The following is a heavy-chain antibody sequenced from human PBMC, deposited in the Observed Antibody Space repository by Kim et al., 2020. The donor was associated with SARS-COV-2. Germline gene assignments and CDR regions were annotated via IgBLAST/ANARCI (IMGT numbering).Heavy chain of an antibody. Sequence: SETLSLTCTVSGDSVTSGSCFWTWIRQPPGKGLEWIGYISNSGSTNYSPSVKSGVAISMDTSNNQFFLKMTSVTVADTAVYYCARVGWGRDSWGQGTLVTVYS. D-gene: IGHD7-27*01. J-gene: IGHJ4*02. CDR1: GDSVTSGSCF. CDR3: ARVGWGRDS. V-gene: IGHV4-61*01. CDR2: ISNSGST.